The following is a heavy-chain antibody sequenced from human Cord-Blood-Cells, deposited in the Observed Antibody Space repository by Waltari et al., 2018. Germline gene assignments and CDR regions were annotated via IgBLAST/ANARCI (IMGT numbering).Heavy chain of an antibody. D-gene: IGHD3-10*01. Sequence: QVQLVQSGAEVKKPGSSVKVSCKASGGTFSSYAISWVRQAPGQGLEWMGRIIPILGIANYAQKLQGRVTITAEKSTSTAYMELSSLRSEDTAVYYCARGHGSGSYTFDYWGQGTLVTVSS. CDR1: GGTFSSYA. J-gene: IGHJ4*02. V-gene: IGHV1-69*09. CDR3: ARGHGSGSYTFDY. CDR2: IIPILGIA.